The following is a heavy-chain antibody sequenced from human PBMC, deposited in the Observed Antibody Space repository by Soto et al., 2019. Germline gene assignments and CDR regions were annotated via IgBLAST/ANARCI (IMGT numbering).Heavy chain of an antibody. J-gene: IGHJ4*02. D-gene: IGHD6-13*01. V-gene: IGHV3-23*01. CDR2: ISGSDGST. Sequence: EVQLLDSGGGLVQTGGSLRLSCAASGFTFSSYAMNWVRQAPGKGLEWVSVISGSDGSTYYADSVKGRFTISRDNSKNTLYLQMNSLRAEDTAVYYCARRGPGIYFDYWGQGTLVTVSS. CDR3: ARRGPGIYFDY. CDR1: GFTFSSYA.